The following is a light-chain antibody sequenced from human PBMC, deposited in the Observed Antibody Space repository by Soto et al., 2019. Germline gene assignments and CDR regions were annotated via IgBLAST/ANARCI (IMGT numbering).Light chain of an antibody. CDR2: GAS. J-gene: IGKJ1*01. CDR1: QSVSSSY. V-gene: IGKV3-20*01. CDR3: QQYGSSPWT. Sequence: EIMLTQSPGTLSLSPGERATLSCRASQSVSSSYLAWYQQKPGQAPRLLIYGASSRATGIPDRFSGSGSGTDFTLTISRLEPEDFAVYYCQQYGSSPWTFGQGTIV.